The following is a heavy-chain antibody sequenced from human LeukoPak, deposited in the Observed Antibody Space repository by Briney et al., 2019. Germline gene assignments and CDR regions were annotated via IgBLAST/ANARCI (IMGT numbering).Heavy chain of an antibody. CDR3: VKGAWVHILDH. J-gene: IGHJ4*02. V-gene: IGHV3-7*01. Sequence: PGGSLRLSCAASGFPFSSYWMTWVRQTPGKGLEWVANIKHDGSDAYYADSVSGRLTVSRDNAKNSLYLQMNSLRAEDTAVYYCVKGAWVHILDHWGQGALVTVSP. CDR1: GFPFSSYW. CDR2: IKHDGSDA. D-gene: IGHD2-21*01.